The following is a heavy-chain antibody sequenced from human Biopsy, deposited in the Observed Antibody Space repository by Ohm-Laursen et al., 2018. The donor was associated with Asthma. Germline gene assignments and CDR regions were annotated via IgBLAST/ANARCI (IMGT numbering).Heavy chain of an antibody. J-gene: IGHJ4*02. V-gene: IGHV7-4-1*02. Sequence: VASVKASCKASGYTVTRYAINWVRQAPGQGLEWMGWINTNTGNPTYAQGFTGRFVFSLDTSVNTAHLQISSLKAEDTAVHYCARMISYYHEMRAPFFDYWGQGTLVTVSS. CDR2: INTNTGNP. CDR3: ARMISYYHEMRAPFFDY. CDR1: GYTVTRYA. D-gene: IGHD3-22*01.